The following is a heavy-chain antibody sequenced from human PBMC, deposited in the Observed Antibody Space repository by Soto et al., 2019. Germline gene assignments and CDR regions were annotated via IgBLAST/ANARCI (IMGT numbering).Heavy chain of an antibody. V-gene: IGHV1-46*01. J-gene: IGHJ5*02. D-gene: IGHD6-19*01. CDR2: INPSGGGT. CDR3: ARMVVAYSSGWGHNWFDP. Sequence: VKVSCKASGYTFTTYYMHWVRQAPGQGLEWMGIINPSGGGTNYAQKFQDRVTMTRDTSTSTVYMQLSSLRSEDTAVYYCARMVVAYSSGWGHNWFDPWGQGTLVTVSS. CDR1: GYTFTTYY.